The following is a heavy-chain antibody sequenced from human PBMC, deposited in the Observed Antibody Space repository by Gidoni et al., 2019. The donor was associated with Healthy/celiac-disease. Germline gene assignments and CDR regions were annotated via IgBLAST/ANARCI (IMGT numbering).Heavy chain of an antibody. J-gene: IGHJ2*01. CDR2: ISYDGSNK. Sequence: QVQLVESGGGVVQPGRSLRLSGAASGFPFSSYGMHWVRQAPGKGLGWVAVISYDGSNKYYADSVKGRFTISRDNSKNTLYLQMNSLRAEDTAVYYCAKDPYYYDSSAEWYFDLWGRGTLVTVSS. D-gene: IGHD3-22*01. CDR1: GFPFSSYG. V-gene: IGHV3-30*18. CDR3: AKDPYYYDSSAEWYFDL.